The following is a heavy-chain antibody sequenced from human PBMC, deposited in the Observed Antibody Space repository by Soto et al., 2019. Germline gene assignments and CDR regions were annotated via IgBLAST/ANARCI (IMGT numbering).Heavy chain of an antibody. Sequence: PSETLSLTCTVSGGPISSYYWSWIRQPPGKGLEWVGYIYYTGTSKYNPSLKSRVTISVDSSKNQFSLKLDSVTAADTAVYYCARLGGYYQAFDPWGQGTLVTVSS. CDR2: IYYTGTS. CDR1: GGPISSYY. CDR3: ARLGGYYQAFDP. V-gene: IGHV4-59*08. J-gene: IGHJ5*02. D-gene: IGHD3-3*01.